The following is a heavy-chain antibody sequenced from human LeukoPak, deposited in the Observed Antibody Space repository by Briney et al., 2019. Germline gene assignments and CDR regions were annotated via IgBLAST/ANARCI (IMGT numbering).Heavy chain of an antibody. J-gene: IGHJ1*01. CDR1: GFTFSSYW. CDR3: ARAPSEIGGYYPEYFRH. CDR2: IKGDGNT. Sequence: GGSLRLSCAASGFTFSSYWMHWVRQAPGKGLVWVSRIKGDGNTNYADSVKGRFTISRDNAKNTVSLQMNSLRAEDTGVYYCARAPSEIGGYYPEYFRHWGQGTLVTVSS. V-gene: IGHV3-74*01. D-gene: IGHD3-22*01.